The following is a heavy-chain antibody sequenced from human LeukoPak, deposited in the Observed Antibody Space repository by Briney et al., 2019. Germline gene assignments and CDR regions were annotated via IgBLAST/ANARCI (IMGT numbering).Heavy chain of an antibody. CDR1: GGSISSGDYY. Sequence: SQTLSLTCTVSGGSISSGDYYWSWIRQHPGKGLEWIGYIYYSGSTYYNPPLKSRVTISVDTSKNQFSLKLSSVTAADTALYYCARPWRGGYPDAFDIWGQGTMVTVSS. J-gene: IGHJ3*02. D-gene: IGHD3-22*01. CDR2: IYYSGST. V-gene: IGHV4-31*03. CDR3: ARPWRGGYPDAFDI.